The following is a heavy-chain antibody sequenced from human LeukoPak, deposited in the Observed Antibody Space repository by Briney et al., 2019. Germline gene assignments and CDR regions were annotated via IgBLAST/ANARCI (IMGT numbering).Heavy chain of an antibody. CDR3: ARDLGRGLPNWFDP. CDR1: GLTASHNV. D-gene: IGHD1-26*01. CDR2: ITTSGST. J-gene: IGHJ5*02. V-gene: IGHV3-66*03. Sequence: GGSLRLSCAASGLTASHNVNNAMSWVRHAPGKGLEWVSGITTSGSTYYADSVKGRFTISRDNSKNTLYLQMNSLRAEDTAVYYCARDLGRGLPNWFDPWGQGTLVTVSS.